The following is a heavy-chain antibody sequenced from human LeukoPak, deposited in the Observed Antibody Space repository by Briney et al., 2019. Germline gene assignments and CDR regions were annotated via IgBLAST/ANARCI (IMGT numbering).Heavy chain of an antibody. CDR1: GYTFTGYY. Sequence: GASVKVSCKASGYTFTGYYMRWVRQAPGQGLEWMGWINPNSGGTNYAQKFQGRVTMTRDTSISTAYMELSRLRSDDTAVYYCAREAYDSSGYYFDYWGQGTLVTVSS. J-gene: IGHJ4*02. CDR3: AREAYDSSGYYFDY. D-gene: IGHD3-22*01. CDR2: INPNSGGT. V-gene: IGHV1-2*02.